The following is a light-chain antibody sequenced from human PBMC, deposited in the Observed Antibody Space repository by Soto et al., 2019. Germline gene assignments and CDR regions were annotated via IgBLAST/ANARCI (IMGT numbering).Light chain of an antibody. J-gene: IGLJ2*01. Sequence: QSVLTQPPSASGSPGQSVAISCTGTNSDIGNYNFVSWYQQHPGKAPKLMIYEVNKRPSGVPDRFSGSKSGNTASLTVSGLQPEDEADYYYSSYAGSNNLLFGGGTKLTVL. CDR1: NSDIGNYNF. V-gene: IGLV2-8*01. CDR3: SSYAGSNNLL. CDR2: EVN.